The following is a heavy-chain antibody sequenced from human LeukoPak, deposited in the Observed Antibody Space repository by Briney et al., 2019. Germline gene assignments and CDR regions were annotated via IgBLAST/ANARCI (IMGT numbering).Heavy chain of an antibody. V-gene: IGHV4-59*11. CDR2: ISYSGKT. J-gene: IGHJ6*04. Sequence: SETLSLTCTVSGGSISSHYWSWIRQPPGNGLEWIGYISYSGKTNYNPSLKSRVTISVDTSKNQFSLKLSSVTAADTAVYYCARDCSSTSCYGVVGMDVWGKGTTVTVSS. CDR3: ARDCSSTSCYGVVGMDV. CDR1: GGSISSHY. D-gene: IGHD2-2*01.